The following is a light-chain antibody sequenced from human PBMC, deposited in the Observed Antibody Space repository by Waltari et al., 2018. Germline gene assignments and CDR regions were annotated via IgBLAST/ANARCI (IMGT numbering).Light chain of an antibody. J-gene: IGKJ5*01. CDR3: QHYASALT. V-gene: IGKV1-5*03. CDR1: QSLSSG. Sequence: DIQMTQSPSTLSASVGDRVTIPCRASQSLSSGLAWYQQKPGRAPKLLIYEASTLDIGVPSRFSGSGSGTECTLTISSLQPDDFATYYCQHYASALTFGQGTRLEIK. CDR2: EAS.